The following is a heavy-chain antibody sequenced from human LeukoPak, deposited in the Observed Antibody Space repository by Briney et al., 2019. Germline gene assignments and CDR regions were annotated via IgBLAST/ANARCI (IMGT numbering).Heavy chain of an antibody. V-gene: IGHV3-30*02. Sequence: GGSLRLSCAASGFTFSSYGMHWVRQAPGKGLEWVAFIRYDGSNKYYADSVKGRFTISRDNSKNTLYLQMNSLRAEDTAVYYCAKDSVELWQSGFDYWGQGTLVTVSS. CDR3: AKDSVELWQSGFDY. CDR1: GFTFSSYG. J-gene: IGHJ4*02. D-gene: IGHD5-18*01. CDR2: IRYDGSNK.